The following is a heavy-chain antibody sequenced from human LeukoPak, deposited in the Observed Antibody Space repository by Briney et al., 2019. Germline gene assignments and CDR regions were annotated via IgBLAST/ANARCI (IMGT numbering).Heavy chain of an antibody. V-gene: IGHV3-23*01. CDR3: ATNPYFDY. D-gene: IGHD1-14*01. CDR1: GFTFGSHA. J-gene: IGHJ4*02. Sequence: GGSLRLSCAASGFTFGSHAMSWVRQAPGKGLEWVSAISDRGGSAYYADSAKGRFAISRDNSENTLYLQMNSLRAGDTAVYYCATNPYFDYWGQGTLVTVSS. CDR2: ISDRGGSA.